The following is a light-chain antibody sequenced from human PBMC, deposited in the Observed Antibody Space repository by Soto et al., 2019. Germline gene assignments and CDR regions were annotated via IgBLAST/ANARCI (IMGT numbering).Light chain of an antibody. CDR1: QSVSSSY. CDR3: QQYGSSPRT. CDR2: GAS. J-gene: IGKJ1*01. V-gene: IGKV3-20*01. Sequence: IVSTQSPGTLSLSQGESATLSCRARQSVSSSYLAWYQQKPGQAPRLLIDGASSRATGIPDRFSGSGSGTDFTLTISRLDPEDFAVYFCQQYGSSPRTFGKGTKVDI.